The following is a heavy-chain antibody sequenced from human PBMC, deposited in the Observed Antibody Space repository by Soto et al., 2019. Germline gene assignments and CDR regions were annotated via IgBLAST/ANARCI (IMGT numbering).Heavy chain of an antibody. CDR2: IIPIFGTA. V-gene: IGHV1-69*06. CDR1: GGTFSSYA. Sequence: AASVKVSCKASGGTFSSYAISWVRQAPGQGLEWMGGIIPIFGTANYAQKFQGRVTITADKSTSTAYMELSSLRSEDTAVYYCACGHGYNWFDPWGQGTLVTVSS. J-gene: IGHJ5*02. CDR3: ACGHGYNWFDP. D-gene: IGHD1-26*01.